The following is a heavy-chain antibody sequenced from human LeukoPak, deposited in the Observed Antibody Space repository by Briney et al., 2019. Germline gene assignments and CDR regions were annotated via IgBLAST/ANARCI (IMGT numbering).Heavy chain of an antibody. D-gene: IGHD3-22*01. CDR1: GYTFTGYY. CDR2: INPNSGGT. Sequence: ASVKVSCKASGYTFTGYYMHWVRQAPGQGLEWMGRINPNSGGTNCAQRFQGRVTMTRDTSISTAYMELSSLRSEDTAVYYCARESPMIVVVTEGFDYWGQGTLVTVSS. CDR3: ARESPMIVVVTEGFDY. V-gene: IGHV1-2*06. J-gene: IGHJ4*02.